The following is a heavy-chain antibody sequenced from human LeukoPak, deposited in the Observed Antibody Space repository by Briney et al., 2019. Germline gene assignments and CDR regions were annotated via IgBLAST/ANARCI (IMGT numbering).Heavy chain of an antibody. CDR3: ARDYYDSSGYPSVFDY. D-gene: IGHD3-22*01. CDR2: IYYSGST. CDR1: GGSISSSSYY. V-gene: IGHV4-39*07. Sequence: SETLSLTCTVSGGSISSSSYYWGWIRQPPGKGLEWIGSIYYSGSTYYNPSLKSRVTISVDTSKNQFSLKLSSVTAADTAVYYCARDYYDSSGYPSVFDYWGQEPWSPSPQ. J-gene: IGHJ4*01.